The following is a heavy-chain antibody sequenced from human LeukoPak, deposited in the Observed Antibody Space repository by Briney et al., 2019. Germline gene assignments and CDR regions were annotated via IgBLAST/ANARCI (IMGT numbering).Heavy chain of an antibody. CDR1: GFTFSSYW. D-gene: IGHD6-19*01. CDR2: INSDGSST. J-gene: IGHJ4*02. V-gene: IGHV3-74*01. CDR3: AKIWGRQQWLVDNFDY. Sequence: QAGGSLRLSCAASGFTFSSYWMHWVRQAPGKGLVWVSRINSDGSSTSYADSVKGRFTISRDNAKNTLYLQMNSLRAEDTAVYYCAKIWGRQQWLVDNFDYWGQGTLVTVSS.